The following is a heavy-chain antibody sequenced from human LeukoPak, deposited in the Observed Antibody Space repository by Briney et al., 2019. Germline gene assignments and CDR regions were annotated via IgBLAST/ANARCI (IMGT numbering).Heavy chain of an antibody. CDR2: ISSSSYI. V-gene: IGHV3-21*01. CDR3: ARAPDYCSSTSCYSNFDY. D-gene: IGHD2-2*01. J-gene: IGHJ4*02. Sequence: PGGSLRLSCAASGFTFSSYSMNWVRQAPGKGLEWVSSISSSSYIYYADSVKGRFTISRDNAKNSLYLQMNSLRAEDTAVYYCARAPDYCSSTSCYSNFDYWGQGTLVTVSS. CDR1: GFTFSSYS.